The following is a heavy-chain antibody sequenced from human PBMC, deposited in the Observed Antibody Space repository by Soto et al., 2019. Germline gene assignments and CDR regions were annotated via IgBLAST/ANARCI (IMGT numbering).Heavy chain of an antibody. Sequence: QVQLVESGGGVVQPGRSLRLSCAASGFTFSSYAMHWVRQSPGKGLEWVAVISYDGSNKNYADSVRGRFTISRDNSKDTLYLQMNSLRSEDSAVYYCAEGIRFDPWGQGNLVTVSS. CDR1: GFTFSSYA. CDR3: AEGIRFDP. CDR2: ISYDGSNK. J-gene: IGHJ5*02. D-gene: IGHD3-10*01. V-gene: IGHV3-30-3*01.